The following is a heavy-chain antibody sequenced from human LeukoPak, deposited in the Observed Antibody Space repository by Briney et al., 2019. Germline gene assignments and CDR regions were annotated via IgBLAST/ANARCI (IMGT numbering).Heavy chain of an antibody. CDR3: ANGGHSSSGPPGY. CDR2: ISGSGGST. J-gene: IGHJ4*02. D-gene: IGHD6-13*01. CDR1: GFTFSSYA. Sequence: GGSLRLSCAASGFTFSSYAMSWVRQAPGKGLEWVSAISGSGGSTYYADSVKGRFTISRDNSKNTLYLQMNSLRAEDTAVYYCANGGHSSSGPPGYWGQGTLVTVSS. V-gene: IGHV3-23*01.